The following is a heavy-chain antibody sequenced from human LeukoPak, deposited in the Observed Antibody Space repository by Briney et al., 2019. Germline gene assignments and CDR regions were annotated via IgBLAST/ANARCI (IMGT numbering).Heavy chain of an antibody. D-gene: IGHD3-10*01. Sequence: GGSLRLSCAASGFTFSSHWMHWVRQAPGKGLLWVSVISNSGGSTFYADSVKGRFTISRDNSKNTLYLQMNSLRAEDTAVYYCAKRASGSGTSLYYFDYWGQGTLVTVSS. CDR2: ISNSGGST. CDR3: AKRASGSGTSLYYFDY. CDR1: GFTFSSHW. J-gene: IGHJ4*02. V-gene: IGHV3-23*01.